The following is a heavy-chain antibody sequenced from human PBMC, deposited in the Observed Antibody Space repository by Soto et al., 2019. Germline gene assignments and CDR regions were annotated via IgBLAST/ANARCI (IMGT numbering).Heavy chain of an antibody. CDR3: ARGPALFDVYSYYGMDV. D-gene: IGHD2-2*01. Sequence: TLSLTCTVSGGSISRGGYYWSWIRQHPGKGLEWIGYIYYSGSTYYNPSIKSRVTISVDTSKNQFSLKLSSVTAADTAVYFCARGPALFDVYSYYGMDVWCQGTTVTDSS. V-gene: IGHV4-31*03. J-gene: IGHJ6*02. CDR2: IYYSGST. CDR1: GGSISRGGYY.